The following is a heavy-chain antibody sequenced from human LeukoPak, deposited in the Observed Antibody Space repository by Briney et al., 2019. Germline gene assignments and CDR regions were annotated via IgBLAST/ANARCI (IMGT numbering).Heavy chain of an antibody. CDR2: IYPHAGAT. CDR1: VYNFPAYF. V-gene: IGHV1-2*06. D-gene: IGHD2-15*01. J-gene: IGHJ4*02. CDR3: ARVGFSSSRANFDY. Sequence: ASETVSCKAHVYNFPAYFLHWVCKCPAHAIKRMWRIYPHAGATNYALRFHGRATRTSGTSISTASMELRSLISDDTAVYYCARVGFSSSRANFDYGGKGTPVTVSS.